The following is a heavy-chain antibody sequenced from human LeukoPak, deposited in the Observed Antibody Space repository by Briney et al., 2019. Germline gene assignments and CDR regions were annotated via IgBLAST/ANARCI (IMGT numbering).Heavy chain of an antibody. CDR3: ARGGIVVATDY. CDR2: INHRGST. D-gene: IGHD6-19*01. J-gene: IGHJ4*02. Sequence: PSETLSLTCDVYGGSFSGYYWSWIRQPPGKGLEWIGEINHRGSTNYNPSLKSRVTISVDTSKNQFSLKLTSVTAADAAVYYCARGGIVVATDYWGQATLVTVS. CDR1: GGSFSGYY. V-gene: IGHV4-34*01.